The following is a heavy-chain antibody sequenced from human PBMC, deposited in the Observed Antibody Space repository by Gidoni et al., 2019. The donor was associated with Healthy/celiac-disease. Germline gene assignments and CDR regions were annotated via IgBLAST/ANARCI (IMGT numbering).Heavy chain of an antibody. CDR1: AYTFTSYY. CDR3: ARDRDYSNYYFDY. Sequence: QVQLVQSGAEVKKPGSSVKVSCKASAYTFTSYYMHWVRKAHGQGLEWMGILNHSGGSTSYAQKVQGRVTMTRDTSKSTVYMEMSSLRSEDTAVYYCARDRDYSNYYFDYWGQGTLVTVSS. V-gene: IGHV1-46*01. J-gene: IGHJ4*02. CDR2: LNHSGGST. D-gene: IGHD4-4*01.